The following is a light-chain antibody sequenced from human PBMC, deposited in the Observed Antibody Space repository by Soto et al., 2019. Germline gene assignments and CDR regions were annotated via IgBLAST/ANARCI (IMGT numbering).Light chain of an antibody. V-gene: IGLV1-40*01. CDR1: SSNIGAGYD. CDR2: GNS. CDR3: QSYDSSLSGSGVV. Sequence: QPVLTQPPSVSGAPGQRVTISCTGSSSNIGAGYDVHWYQQLPGTAPKLLIYGNSNRPSGVPDRFSGSKSGTSASRAITGLQAEDEADYYCQSYDSSLSGSGVVFGGGTKLTVL. J-gene: IGLJ2*01.